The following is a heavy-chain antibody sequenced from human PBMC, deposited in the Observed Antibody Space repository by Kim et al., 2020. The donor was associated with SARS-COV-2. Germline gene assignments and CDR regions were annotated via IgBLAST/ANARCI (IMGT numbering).Heavy chain of an antibody. CDR1: GFAFSTYG. V-gene: IGHV3-33*06. CDR3: AKDKSKGRFLEWFLWENDGSH. J-gene: IGHJ4*01. Sequence: GGSLRLSCAASGFAFSTYGMHWVRQAPDKGLEWVALIWYDGSKKYYADSVKGRFTISRDNSKNTLYLQMDSLRAEDTAVYYCAKDKSKGRFLEWFLWENDGSHWGHGTLVTVSS. CDR2: IWYDGSKK. D-gene: IGHD3-3*01.